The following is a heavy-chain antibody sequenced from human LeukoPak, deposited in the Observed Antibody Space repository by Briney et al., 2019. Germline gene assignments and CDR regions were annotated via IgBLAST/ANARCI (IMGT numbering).Heavy chain of an antibody. Sequence: PSQTLSLTCTVSGGSVSSGNFYWPWLRQPAGNQLEWIGRIHTSGNTNHNPSLWSRVTISTDTSKNQFSLTLNFVTAADTAVYYCARDRGGDSFDIWGQGTTVTVSS. CDR3: ARDRGGDSFDI. CDR1: GGSVSSGNFY. V-gene: IGHV4-61*02. J-gene: IGHJ3*02. D-gene: IGHD2-21*01. CDR2: IHTSGNT.